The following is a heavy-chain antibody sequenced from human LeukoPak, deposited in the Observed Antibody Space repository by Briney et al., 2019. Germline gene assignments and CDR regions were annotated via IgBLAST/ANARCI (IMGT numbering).Heavy chain of an antibody. D-gene: IGHD3-22*01. J-gene: IGHJ4*02. Sequence: GGSLRLSCAASGFTFSSYWVSWVRQAPGKGREWGANIKQDGSEKYYVDSVKGRFTTSRDNAKTSLYMKMNSLRAEDTAVYYCARGGYYYDSSGYYLLPPFDYSGQGNLVTVSS. V-gene: IGHV3-7*01. CDR1: GFTFSSYW. CDR2: IKQDGSEK. CDR3: ARGGYYYDSSGYYLLPPFDY.